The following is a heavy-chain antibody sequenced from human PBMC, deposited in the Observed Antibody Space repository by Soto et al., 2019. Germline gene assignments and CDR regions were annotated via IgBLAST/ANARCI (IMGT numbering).Heavy chain of an antibody. V-gene: IGHV3-72*01. CDR3: ARDSGKGAYFDY. CDR2: IRNKANSYTT. Sequence: EVQLVESGGGLVQPGGSQRLSCAASGFTFSDNYMDWVRQAPGKGLEWVGRIRNKANSYTTDYAASVKGRLTISRDDSTDSLYLQMNSLKTEDTAIYYCARDSGKGAYFDYWGHGTLATVSS. CDR1: GFTFSDNY. J-gene: IGHJ4*01. D-gene: IGHD1-26*01.